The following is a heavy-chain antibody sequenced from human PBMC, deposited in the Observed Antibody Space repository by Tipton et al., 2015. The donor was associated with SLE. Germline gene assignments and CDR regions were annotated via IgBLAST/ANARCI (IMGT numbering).Heavy chain of an antibody. CDR2: ISSSSSTI. CDR3: ARDPYLAAITGTIEYFQH. D-gene: IGHD1-7*01. Sequence: SLRLSCAASGFTFSSYSMDWVRQAPGKGLEWVSYISSSSSTIYYADSVKGRFTISRDNAKNSLYLQMNSLRAEDTAVYYCARDPYLAAITGTIEYFQHWGQGTLVTVSS. J-gene: IGHJ1*01. V-gene: IGHV3-48*01. CDR1: GFTFSSYS.